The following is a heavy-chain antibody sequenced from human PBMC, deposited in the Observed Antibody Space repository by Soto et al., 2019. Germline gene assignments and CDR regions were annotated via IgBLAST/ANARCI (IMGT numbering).Heavy chain of an antibody. CDR2: ISYSGST. CDR3: ASADSTPYYFDY. Sequence: QVQLQESGPGLVKPSETLSLTCIVSGDSVSSYYWSWIRQPPGKGLEWIGYISYSGSTKYNPSLESRVTMSVDTSKNQFSLKLNSVTAADTAVYYCASADSTPYYFDYWGQGTLVTVSS. V-gene: IGHV4-59*02. CDR1: GDSVSSYY. D-gene: IGHD2-2*01. J-gene: IGHJ4*02.